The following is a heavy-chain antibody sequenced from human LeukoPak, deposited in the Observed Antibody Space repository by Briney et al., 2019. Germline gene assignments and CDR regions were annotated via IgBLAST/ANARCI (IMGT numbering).Heavy chain of an antibody. CDR3: VRFSPSGQNVDF. CDR2: VFS. D-gene: IGHD2-15*01. V-gene: IGHV4-4*08. Sequence: SETLSPTCTVFGDSVTGYYLNWVRQPPGKGLEWIGTVFSNNPSLKSRVSISVDTSKNAFSLKVNSLTAPDTAVYFCVRFSPSGQNVDFWGQGTLVTVSP. CDR1: GDSVTGYY. J-gene: IGHJ4*02.